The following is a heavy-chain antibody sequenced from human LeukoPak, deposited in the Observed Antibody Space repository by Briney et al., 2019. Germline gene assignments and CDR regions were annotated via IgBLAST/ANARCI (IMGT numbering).Heavy chain of an antibody. CDR1: GSIFSDHY. J-gene: IGHJ4*02. Sequence: PGGSLRLSCAASGSIFSDHYMSWIRQAPGKGLEGVAYINSDSTTLYYADSVKGRFTVSRDNAKNSLYLHMNSLGVDDTAVYYCARLRGLIDHWGQGALVTVSS. CDR2: INSDSTTL. CDR3: ARLRGLIDH. D-gene: IGHD3-10*01. V-gene: IGHV3-11*01.